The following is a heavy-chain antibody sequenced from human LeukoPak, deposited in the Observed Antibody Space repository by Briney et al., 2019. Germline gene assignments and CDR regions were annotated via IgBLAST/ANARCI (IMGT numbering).Heavy chain of an antibody. CDR2: IKQDGSEK. Sequence: GGSLRLSCAPSGLTFSSYWMSGVRQAPGKGVEWVANIKQDGSEKYYVDSVKGRFTISRDNAKNSLYLQMNSLRAEDTAVYYCARGPQASYYYDSSGIYYMDVWGKGTTVTVSS. CDR3: ARGPQASYYYDSSGIYYMDV. J-gene: IGHJ6*03. V-gene: IGHV3-7*01. D-gene: IGHD3-22*01. CDR1: GLTFSSYW.